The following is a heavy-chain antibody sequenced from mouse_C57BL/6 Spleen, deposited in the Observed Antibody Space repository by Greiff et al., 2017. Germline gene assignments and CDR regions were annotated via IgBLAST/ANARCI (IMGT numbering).Heavy chain of an antibody. J-gene: IGHJ4*01. Sequence: QVQLQQSGPELVKPGASVKISCKASGYAFSSYWMNWVKQRPGKGLEWIGRIYPGDGDTNYNGKFKGKATLTADKSSSTAYMQLSSLTSEDSAVYFCATWCNCSYYRAMDYWGQGTTVTVSS. CDR3: ATWCNCSYYRAMDY. CDR1: GYAFSSYW. CDR2: IYPGDGDT. D-gene: IGHD2-12*01. V-gene: IGHV1-82*01.